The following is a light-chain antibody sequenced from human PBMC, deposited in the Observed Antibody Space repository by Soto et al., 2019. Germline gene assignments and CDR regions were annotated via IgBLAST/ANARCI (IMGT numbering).Light chain of an antibody. CDR1: QSVSSY. CDR2: DAS. V-gene: IGKV3-11*01. CDR3: QQRSNWWT. J-gene: IGKJ1*01. Sequence: EIVLTQSPATLSLSPGERVTLSCRASQSVSSYLAWYQQKPGQAPRLLIYDASNRATGIPARFSGSGSGTDFTLTISSLEPEDFAVYYCQQRSNWWTFGQGTKVEMK.